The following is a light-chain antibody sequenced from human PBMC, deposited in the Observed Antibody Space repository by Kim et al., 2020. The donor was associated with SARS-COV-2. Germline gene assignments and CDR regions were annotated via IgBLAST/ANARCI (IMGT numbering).Light chain of an antibody. CDR2: DAS. CDR1: QGIGNY. CDR3: QQYDLYPLT. V-gene: IGKV1-16*02. J-gene: IGKJ4*01. Sequence: ASVGDRVTITCRASQGIGNYLAWFQQKPGEAPKSLIYDASRLQSGVPSKFSGSGSGRDFTLTISSLQPEDCATYYCQQYDLYPLTFGGGTKVDIK.